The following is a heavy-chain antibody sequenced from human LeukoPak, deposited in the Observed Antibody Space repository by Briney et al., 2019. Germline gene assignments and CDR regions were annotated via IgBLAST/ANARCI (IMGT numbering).Heavy chain of an antibody. CDR1: GFTFSSYA. J-gene: IGHJ6*02. Sequence: GGSLRLSCAASGFTFSSYAMSWVRQAPGKGLEWVSAISGSGGSTYYADSVKGRFTISRDNSKNTLYLQMNSLRAEDTAVYYCAKALGKDYYGSGGYSILYGMDVWGQGTTVTVSS. CDR3: AKALGKDYYGSGGYSILYGMDV. CDR2: ISGSGGST. V-gene: IGHV3-23*01. D-gene: IGHD3-10*01.